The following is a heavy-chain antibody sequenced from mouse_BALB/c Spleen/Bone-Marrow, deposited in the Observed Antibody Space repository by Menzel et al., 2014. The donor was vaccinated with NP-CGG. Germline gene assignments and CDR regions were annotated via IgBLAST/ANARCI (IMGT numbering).Heavy chain of an antibody. Sequence: QVQLKESGAELAKPGASVKMSCKASGYTFTSYWMHWVKQRPGQGLEWIGYINPSTGYTEYNQKFKDEATLTADKSSSTAYMQPSSLTSEDSAVYYCARQITTVDYAMDYWGQGTSVTVSS. V-gene: IGHV1-7*01. J-gene: IGHJ4*01. CDR3: ARQITTVDYAMDY. CDR2: INPSTGYT. D-gene: IGHD1-1*01. CDR1: GYTFTSYW.